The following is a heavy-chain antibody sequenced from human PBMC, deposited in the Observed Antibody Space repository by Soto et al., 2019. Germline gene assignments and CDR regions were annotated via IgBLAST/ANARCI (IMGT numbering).Heavy chain of an antibody. J-gene: IGHJ3*02. Sequence: QVQLAESGGGVVQPGTSLRLSCAASGFTFRSYAMHWVRQAPGKGLEWVAVISYDGSNKYYADSVKGRFSISRDNSKNTLYVQMNSLRPEDTALYYCARESEAFDIWGQGTMVTVSS. V-gene: IGHV3-30-3*01. CDR2: ISYDGSNK. CDR3: ARESEAFDI. CDR1: GFTFRSYA.